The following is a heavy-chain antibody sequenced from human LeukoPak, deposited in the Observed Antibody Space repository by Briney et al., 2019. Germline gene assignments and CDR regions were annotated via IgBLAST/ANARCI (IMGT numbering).Heavy chain of an antibody. V-gene: IGHV1-8*01. CDR1: GYTFTSYD. CDR2: MNPNSGHT. Sequence: ASVKVSCKASGYTFTSYDINWVRQATGQGLEWMGWMNPNSGHTGYAQKFQGRVTMTRNTSISTAYMELSSLRSEDTAVYYCATVRGDPNWFDPWGQGTLVTVSS. J-gene: IGHJ5*02. D-gene: IGHD3-10*01. CDR3: ATVRGDPNWFDP.